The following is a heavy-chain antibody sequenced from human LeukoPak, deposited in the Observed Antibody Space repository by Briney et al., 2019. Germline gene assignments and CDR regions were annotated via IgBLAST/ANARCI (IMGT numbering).Heavy chain of an antibody. CDR1: GFTFSSYA. CDR3: ARDSIAAAGPESYYYYGMDV. CDR2: IYSGGST. D-gene: IGHD6-13*01. Sequence: GGSLRLSCAASGFTFSSYAMSWVRQAPGKGLEWVSVIYSGGSTYYADSVKGRFTISRDNSKNTLYLQMNSLRAEDTAVYYCARDSIAAAGPESYYYYGMDVWGQGTTVTVSS. J-gene: IGHJ6*02. V-gene: IGHV3-53*01.